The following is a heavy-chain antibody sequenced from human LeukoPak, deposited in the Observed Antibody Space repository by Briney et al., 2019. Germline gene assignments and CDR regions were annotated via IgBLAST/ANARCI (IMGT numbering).Heavy chain of an antibody. D-gene: IGHD6-19*01. CDR2: ISYDGSNK. CDR3: AKDKEWLAIIDY. J-gene: IGHJ4*02. V-gene: IGHV3-30*18. Sequence: GGSLRLSCAASGFTFSSYGMHWVRQAPGKGLEWVAVISYDGSNKYYADSVKGRFTISRDNSKNTLYLQMNSLRAEDTAVYYCAKDKEWLAIIDYWGQGTLVTVSS. CDR1: GFTFSSYG.